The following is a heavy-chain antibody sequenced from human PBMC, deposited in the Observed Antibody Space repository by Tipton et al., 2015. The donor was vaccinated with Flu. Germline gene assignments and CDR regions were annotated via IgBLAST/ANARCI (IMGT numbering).Heavy chain of an antibody. CDR2: IYTSGNT. V-gene: IGHV4-4*07. Sequence: TLSLTCTVSGGSIGSHSWNWIRQPAGKGLEWIGRIYTSGNTIYNPSLQSRVTVSVDTSKNQFSLKLNSVTVADTAAYYCARRGEESRQQGDYNWLDPWARESWSPSPQ. D-gene: IGHD3-16*01. CDR3: ARRGEESRQQGDYNWLDP. J-gene: IGHJ5*02. CDR1: GGSIGSHS.